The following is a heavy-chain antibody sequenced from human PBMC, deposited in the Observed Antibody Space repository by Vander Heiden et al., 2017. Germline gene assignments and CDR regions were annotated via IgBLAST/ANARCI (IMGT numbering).Heavy chain of an antibody. CDR3: ARDRYSSGCPGN. V-gene: IGHV3-74*01. Sequence: EVQLVESGGGLVQPGVSLRLSCAASGFTFSSYWMHWFRQAPGKGLVWVSRINSDGSSTSYADSVKGRFTISRDNAKNTLYLQMNSLRAEDTAVYYCARDRYSSGCPGNWGQGTLVTVSS. J-gene: IGHJ4*02. CDR1: GFTFSSYW. D-gene: IGHD6-19*01. CDR2: INSDGSST.